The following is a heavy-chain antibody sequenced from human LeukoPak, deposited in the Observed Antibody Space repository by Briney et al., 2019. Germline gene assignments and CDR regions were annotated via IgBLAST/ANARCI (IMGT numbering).Heavy chain of an antibody. CDR2: ISGSGGST. CDR1: GSTFSSYG. Sequence: GGSLRLSCAASGSTFSSYGMSWVRQAPGKGLEWVSAISGSGGSTYYADSVKGRFTISRDNSKNTLYLQMNSLRAEDTAVYYCAKDQTSYSSGWTSLHYFGQGTLVTVSS. CDR3: AKDQTSYSSGWTSLHY. D-gene: IGHD6-19*01. J-gene: IGHJ4*02. V-gene: IGHV3-23*01.